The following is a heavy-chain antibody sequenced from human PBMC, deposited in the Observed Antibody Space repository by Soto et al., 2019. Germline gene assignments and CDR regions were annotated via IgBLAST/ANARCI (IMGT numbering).Heavy chain of an antibody. J-gene: IGHJ6*02. CDR3: AAELGFGKLSVV. Sequence: QVQVVQSGVEVRRPGSSVKVSCKASGDTFKNSVISWVRQAPGQGLEWMGGIIPLFGTTDFAQRFQGRLKITTDESTTTAYMELSRLRSEDTATYYCAAELGFGKLSVVWGQGTTVIVSS. CDR1: GDTFKNSV. V-gene: IGHV1-69*01. CDR2: IIPLFGTT. D-gene: IGHD3-10*01.